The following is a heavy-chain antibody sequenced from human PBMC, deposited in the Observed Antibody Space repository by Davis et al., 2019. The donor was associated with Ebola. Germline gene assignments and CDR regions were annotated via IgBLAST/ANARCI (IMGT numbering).Heavy chain of an antibody. Sequence: GESLKISCAASGFTFSSYAMSWVRQAPGKGLEWVSAISGSGGSTYYADSLKGRFTISRDNSRNTLYLQMNSLRAEDTAVYYCAYLGTAYTDYWGQGTLVTVSS. V-gene: IGHV3-23*01. J-gene: IGHJ4*02. CDR2: ISGSGGST. CDR1: GFTFSSYA. CDR3: AYLGTAYTDY. D-gene: IGHD7-27*01.